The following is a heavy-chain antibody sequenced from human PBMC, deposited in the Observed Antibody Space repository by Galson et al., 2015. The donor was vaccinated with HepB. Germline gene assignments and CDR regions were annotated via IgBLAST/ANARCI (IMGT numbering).Heavy chain of an antibody. V-gene: IGHV1-69*13. J-gene: IGHJ6*03. CDR1: GGTFSSYA. Sequence: SVKVSCKASGGTFSSYAISWVRQAPGQGLEWMGGIIPIFGTANYAQKFQGRVTITADESTSTAYMELSSLRSEDTAVYYCASATPEDFWSGAPYYYYYMDVWGKGTTVTVSS. D-gene: IGHD3-3*01. CDR3: ASATPEDFWSGAPYYYYYMDV. CDR2: IIPIFGTA.